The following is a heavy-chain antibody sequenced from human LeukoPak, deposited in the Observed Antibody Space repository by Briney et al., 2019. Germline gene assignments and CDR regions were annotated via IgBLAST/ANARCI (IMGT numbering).Heavy chain of an antibody. CDR1: GGTFSSYA. D-gene: IGHD5-18*01. CDR3: ARDRMDTGTYFDY. CDR2: ISTYNGNT. Sequence: ASVKVSCKASGGTFSSYAISWVRQAPGQGLEWMGWISTYNGNTNYAQKLQGRVTMTTDTSTSTAYMELRSLRSDDTAMYYYARDRMDTGTYFDYWGQGTLVTVSS. J-gene: IGHJ4*02. V-gene: IGHV1-18*01.